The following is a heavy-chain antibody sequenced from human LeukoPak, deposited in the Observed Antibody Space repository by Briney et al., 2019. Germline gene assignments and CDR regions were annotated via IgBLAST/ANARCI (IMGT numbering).Heavy chain of an antibody. CDR2: ISGSGGST. V-gene: IGHV3-23*01. CDR3: AKEGDILTAYYPFTPIYY. D-gene: IGHD3-9*01. J-gene: IGHJ4*02. Sequence: GGALRLSCAASGFTFSSYAMSWVRQAPGKGLEWVSAISGSGGSTYYADSVKGRFTISRDNSKNTLYLQMNSLRAEDTAVYYCAKEGDILTAYYPFTPIYYWDQGTLVTVSS. CDR1: GFTFSSYA.